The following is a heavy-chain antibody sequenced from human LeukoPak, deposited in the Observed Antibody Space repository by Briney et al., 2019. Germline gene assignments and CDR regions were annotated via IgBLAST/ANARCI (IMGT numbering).Heavy chain of an antibody. J-gene: IGHJ4*02. V-gene: IGHV3-30*18. CDR2: ISYDGGVK. Sequence: GGSPRPSCAASGFTFSRYGIHGVPQAPGKGRGGVAVISYDGGVKYYADSVKVRFTISRDNSKNTLYLEMNSLGAEDTAVYYCAKQFQREVNYFDYWGQGTPVTVSS. D-gene: IGHD3-3*01. CDR3: AKQFQREVNYFDY. CDR1: GFTFSRYG.